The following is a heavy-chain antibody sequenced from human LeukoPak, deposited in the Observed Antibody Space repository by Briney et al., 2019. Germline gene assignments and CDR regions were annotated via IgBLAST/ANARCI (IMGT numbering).Heavy chain of an antibody. D-gene: IGHD3-22*01. J-gene: IGHJ4*02. CDR1: GYTFTSYG. CDR2: ISAYNGNT. CDR3: ARVRSITMIVVVRTLDY. V-gene: IGHV1-18*01. Sequence: ASVKASCKASGYTFTSYGISWVRQAPGQGLEWMGWISAYNGNTNYAQKLQGRVTMTTDTSTSTAYMELRSLRSDDTAVYYCARVRSITMIVVVRTLDYWGQGTLVTVSS.